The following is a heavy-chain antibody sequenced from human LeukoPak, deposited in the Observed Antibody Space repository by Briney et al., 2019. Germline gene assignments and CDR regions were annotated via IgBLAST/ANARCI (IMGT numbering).Heavy chain of an antibody. V-gene: IGHV4-4*07. J-gene: IGHJ4*02. Sequence: KPSETLSLTCTVSGGSISSYYWSWIRQPAGKGLEWIGRIYTSGSTTYNPSLKSRVTISVDTSKSQFSLKLSSVTAADTAVYYCARDRGTYLSFDYWGQGTLVSVSS. CDR3: ARDRGTYLSFDY. CDR2: IYTSGST. D-gene: IGHD3-10*01. CDR1: GGSISSYY.